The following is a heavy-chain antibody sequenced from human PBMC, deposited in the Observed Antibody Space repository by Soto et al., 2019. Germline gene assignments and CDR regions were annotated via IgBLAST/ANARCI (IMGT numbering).Heavy chain of an antibody. V-gene: IGHV3-48*01. J-gene: IGHJ6*03. Sequence: EVQLVESGGGLVQPGGSLRLSCAASGFTFSDYSMNWVRQAPGKGLEWVSYISSSSNTIHYADSVKGRFTISRDNARNSLYLQMNSLRAEDTAVYYCARVYDPAMLYYFYYMNVWGKGTTVTVSS. CDR1: GFTFSDYS. CDR3: ARVYDPAMLYYFYYMNV. D-gene: IGHD3-22*01. CDR2: ISSSSNTI.